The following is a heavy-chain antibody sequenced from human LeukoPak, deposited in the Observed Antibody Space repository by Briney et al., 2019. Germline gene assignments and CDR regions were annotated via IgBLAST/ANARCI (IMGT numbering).Heavy chain of an antibody. Sequence: ASVKVSCKASGGTFSSYAISWVRQAPGQGLEWMGGIIPIFGTANYAQKFQGRVTITADESTSTAYMELSSLRSEDTAVYYCESGYYTGGDAFDIWGQGTMVTVSS. V-gene: IGHV1-69*13. CDR1: GGTFSSYA. CDR2: IIPIFGTA. J-gene: IGHJ3*02. D-gene: IGHD3-3*01. CDR3: ESGYYTGGDAFDI.